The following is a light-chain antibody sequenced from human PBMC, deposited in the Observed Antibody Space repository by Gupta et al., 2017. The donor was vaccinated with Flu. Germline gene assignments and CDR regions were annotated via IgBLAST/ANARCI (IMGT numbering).Light chain of an antibody. Sequence: DVVLTQSPFALPVTLGQPAPISRRSSQSLVHRNGNIYLTWFQQRPGQSPRRLIYRVSNRDSGVPDRFSGSGSGTDFTLKISRVEAEDVGVYYCMQGTYWPTFGQGTKVEIK. CDR3: MQGTYWPT. J-gene: IGKJ1*01. V-gene: IGKV2-30*02. CDR1: QSLVHRNGNIY. CDR2: RVS.